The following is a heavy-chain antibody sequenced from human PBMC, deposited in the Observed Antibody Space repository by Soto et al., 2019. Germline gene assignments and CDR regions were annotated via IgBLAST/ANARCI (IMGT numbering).Heavy chain of an antibody. Sequence: QVQLVQSGAEVKKPGSSVRVSCKTSGDTFTTHAITWVRQAPGQGLEWMGSILPLSGAANYAQRFQGRVTVTADESTSTAYMELRTLKSDDTAVYYCARRGMDTAVVHPDWFYYGLDIWGKGTTLIVSP. CDR3: ARRGMDTAVVHPDWFYYGLDI. D-gene: IGHD5-18*01. CDR2: ILPLSGAA. J-gene: IGHJ6*04. V-gene: IGHV1-69*18. CDR1: GDTFTTHA.